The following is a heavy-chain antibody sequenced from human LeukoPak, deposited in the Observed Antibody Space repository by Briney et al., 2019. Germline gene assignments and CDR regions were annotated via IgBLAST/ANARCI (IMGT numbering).Heavy chain of an antibody. J-gene: IGHJ3*02. Sequence: GGSLRLSCAASGFTFSSYAMSWVRQAPGKGLEWVSIIYKDGSTYYADSVKGQFIISRDNSKNTLYLQINSLRVEDTAVYYCARTTVAPGSYDAFDIWGQGTMVTVSS. CDR3: ARTTVAPGSYDAFDI. V-gene: IGHV3-53*01. D-gene: IGHD4-23*01. CDR1: GFTFSSYA. CDR2: IYKDGST.